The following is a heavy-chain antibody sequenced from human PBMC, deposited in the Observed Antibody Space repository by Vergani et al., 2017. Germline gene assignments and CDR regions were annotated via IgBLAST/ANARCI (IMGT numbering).Heavy chain of an antibody. J-gene: IGHJ4*02. CDR1: GGSISSGSYY. D-gene: IGHD5-24*01. V-gene: IGHV4-61*02. CDR2: IYTSGST. CDR3: AAEVEMATIVRY. Sequence: QVQLQESGPGLVKPSQTLSLTCTVSGGSISSGSYYWSWIRQPAGKGLEWIGRIYTSGSTNYNPSLKSRVTRSVDTSKNQFSLKLSSVTAADTAVYYCAAEVEMATIVRYWGQGTLVTVSS.